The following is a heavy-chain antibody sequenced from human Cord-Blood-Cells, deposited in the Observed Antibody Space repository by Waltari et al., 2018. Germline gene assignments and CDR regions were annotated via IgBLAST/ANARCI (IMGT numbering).Heavy chain of an antibody. CDR3: TSAAIAARDY. CDR1: GFTFSGSA. V-gene: IGHV3-73*02. CDR2: SRSKANSYAT. J-gene: IGHJ4*02. D-gene: IGHD6-6*01. Sequence: EVQLVESGGGLVQPGGSLKLSCAASGFTFSGSAMHWVRQASGKGLVWVARSRSKANSYATAYAASVKGRFTISRDDSKNTAYLQMNSLKTEDTAVYYCTSAAIAARDYWGQGTLVTVSS.